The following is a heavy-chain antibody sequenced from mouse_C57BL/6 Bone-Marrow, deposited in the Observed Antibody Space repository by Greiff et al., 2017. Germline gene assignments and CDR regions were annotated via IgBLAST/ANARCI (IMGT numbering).Heavy chain of an antibody. J-gene: IGHJ3*01. CDR2: ISSGGSYT. CDR1: GFTFSSYG. V-gene: IGHV5-6*01. Sequence: EVQLQQSGGDLVKPGGSLKLSCAASGFTFSSYGMSWVRQTPDKRLEWVATISSGGSYTYYPDSVKGRFTISRDNAKNTLYLQMSSLKSEDTAMYYCARRGYWFAYWGQGTLVTVSA. D-gene: IGHD3-2*02. CDR3: ARRGYWFAY.